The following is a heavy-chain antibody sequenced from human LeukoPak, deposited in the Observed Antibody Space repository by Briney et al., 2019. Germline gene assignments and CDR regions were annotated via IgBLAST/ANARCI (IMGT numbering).Heavy chain of an antibody. D-gene: IGHD3-10*02. CDR3: ARFNFYVSYMDV. Sequence: SETLSLTCTVTGGSISSHYWSWIRQPPGKGLEWIGYIYYSGSTNYNPSLKTRVTISVDTSKNQFSLKLSSVTAADTAVYYCARFNFYVSYMDVWGKGTTVTVSS. V-gene: IGHV4-59*11. CDR2: IYYSGST. CDR1: GGSISSHY. J-gene: IGHJ6*03.